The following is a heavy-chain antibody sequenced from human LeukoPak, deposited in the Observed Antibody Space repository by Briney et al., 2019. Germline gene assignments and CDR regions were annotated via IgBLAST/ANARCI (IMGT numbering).Heavy chain of an antibody. V-gene: IGHV4-34*01. CDR1: GGSSSGYY. Sequence: SETLSLTCAVYGGSSSGYYWSWIRQPPGKGLEWIGEINHSGSTNYNPSLKSRVTISVDTSKNQFSLKLSSVTAADTAVYYCASFGDGRDYWGQGTLVTVSS. CDR3: ASFGDGRDY. J-gene: IGHJ4*02. D-gene: IGHD1-26*01. CDR2: INHSGST.